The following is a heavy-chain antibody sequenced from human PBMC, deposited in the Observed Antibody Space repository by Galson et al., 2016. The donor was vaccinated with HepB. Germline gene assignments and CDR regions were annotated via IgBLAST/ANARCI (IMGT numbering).Heavy chain of an antibody. J-gene: IGHJ6*02. D-gene: IGHD3-16*01. CDR1: GFTVDRHY. CDR2: IHNSGAT. CDR3: AKQFVDV. Sequence: SLRLSCAASGFTVDRHYMNWVRQAPGKGLEWVSIIHNSGATYYADSVKGRFTISRDNPKNTLYLQMDSLRVEDTAVYYCAKQFVDVWGQGTTVTVSS. V-gene: IGHV3-66*04.